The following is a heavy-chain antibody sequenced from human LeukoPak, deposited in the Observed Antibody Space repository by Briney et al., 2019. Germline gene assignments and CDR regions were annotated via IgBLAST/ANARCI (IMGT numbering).Heavy chain of an antibody. Sequence: GGSLRLSCAASGFTFSSYEMNWVRQAPGKGLEWVSYISSSGSTIYYADSVKGRFTISRDNAKNSLYLQMNSLKTEDTAVYYCTRDQTPYYWGQGTLVTVAS. CDR3: TRDQTPYY. J-gene: IGHJ4*02. CDR1: GFTFSSYE. V-gene: IGHV3-48*03. CDR2: ISSSGSTI.